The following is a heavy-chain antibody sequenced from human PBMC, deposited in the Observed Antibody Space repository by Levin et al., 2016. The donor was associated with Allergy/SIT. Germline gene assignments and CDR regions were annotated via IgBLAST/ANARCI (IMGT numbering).Heavy chain of an antibody. CDR2: IYYSGST. CDR1: GGSISSRSYY. J-gene: IGHJ6*02. V-gene: IGHV4-39*07. Sequence: SETLSLTCTVSGGSISSRSYYWGWIRQPPGKGLEWIGSIYYSGSTHYNPSLKSRVTISVDTSKNQFSLKLSSVTAADTAVYYCARDMYYYGSGNLGMDVWGQGTTVTVSS. D-gene: IGHD3-10*01. CDR3: ARDMYYYGSGNLGMDV.